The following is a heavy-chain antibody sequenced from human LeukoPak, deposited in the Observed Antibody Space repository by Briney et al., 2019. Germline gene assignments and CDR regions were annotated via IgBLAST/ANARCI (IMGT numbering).Heavy chain of an antibody. CDR3: ARDPGYFDWSDDAFDI. V-gene: IGHV3-21*01. CDR2: TSSSSSYM. CDR1: GFTFSSYS. Sequence: GGSLRLSCAASGFTFSSYSMNLVRQAPGKGLEWVSSTSSSSSYMYYADSVKGRFTISRDNAKNTLYLQMNSLRAEDTAVYYCARDPGYFDWSDDAFDIWGQGTMVTVSS. D-gene: IGHD3-9*01. J-gene: IGHJ3*02.